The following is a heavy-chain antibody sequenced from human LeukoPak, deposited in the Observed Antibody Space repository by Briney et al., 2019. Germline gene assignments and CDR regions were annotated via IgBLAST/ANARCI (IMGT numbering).Heavy chain of an antibody. V-gene: IGHV3-30-3*01. CDR1: GFTFSSYT. D-gene: IGHD3-22*01. J-gene: IGHJ6*02. CDR2: ISYDGSNN. Sequence: GGSLRLSCAASGFTFSSYTMHWVRQAPGNGREGVAVISYDGSNNYYADSVKGPFTISRDNSKNARYLHMNSLRAEAKAVYYCPREFLDWNDYYDSSGYPAYYYGMDVWGQGTTVTVSS. CDR3: PREFLDWNDYYDSSGYPAYYYGMDV.